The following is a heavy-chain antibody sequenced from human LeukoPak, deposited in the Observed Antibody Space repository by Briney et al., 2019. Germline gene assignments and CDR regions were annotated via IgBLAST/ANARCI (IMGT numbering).Heavy chain of an antibody. CDR2: IFRGGGT. D-gene: IGHD3-10*01. V-gene: IGHV3-66*01. J-gene: IGHJ4*02. CDR3: TTIGISYGSGNYYQYFDY. Sequence: GGSLRLSCAASGFTVTSNYMTWVRQAPGKGLEWVSVIFRGGGTSYADSVKGRFTISRDNSRNTVYLQMNSLKTEDTAVYYCTTIGISYGSGNYYQYFDYWGQGTLVTVSS. CDR1: GFTVTSNY.